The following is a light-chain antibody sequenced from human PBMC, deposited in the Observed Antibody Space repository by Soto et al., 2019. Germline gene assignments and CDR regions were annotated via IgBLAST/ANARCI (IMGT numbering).Light chain of an antibody. Sequence: SYELTQPPSVSVVPGKTARITCGENNIGSLSVHWYQQKPGQAPVLVIYYDSDRPSGIPERFSGSNSGNTATLTISRVEAGDEADYYCQVWDSSGDVVFGGGTKLTVL. CDR2: YDS. CDR1: NIGSLS. J-gene: IGLJ2*01. V-gene: IGLV3-21*04. CDR3: QVWDSSGDVV.